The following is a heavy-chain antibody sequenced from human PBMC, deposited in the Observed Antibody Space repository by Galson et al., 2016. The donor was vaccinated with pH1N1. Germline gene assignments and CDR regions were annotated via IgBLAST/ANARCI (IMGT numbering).Heavy chain of an antibody. CDR3: ARSYCSSTSCYGGSYYYYGMDV. D-gene: IGHD2-2*01. Sequence: SGYTFTSNAMNWVRQAPGQGLEWMGWINTKAGNPTYAQGFTGRFVFSLDTSVSMAYLQISSLKAEDTAVYYCARSYCSSTSCYGGSYYYYGMDVWGQGSTVTVSS. V-gene: IGHV7-4-1*04. CDR2: INTKAGNP. CDR1: GYTFTSNA. J-gene: IGHJ6*02.